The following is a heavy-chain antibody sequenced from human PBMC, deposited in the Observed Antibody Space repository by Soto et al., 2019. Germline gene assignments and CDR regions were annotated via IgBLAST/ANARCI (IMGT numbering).Heavy chain of an antibody. V-gene: IGHV3-15*01. J-gene: IGHJ4*01. Sequence: EVQLVESGGGLVKPGGSLRLSCAASGFPFNNAWMSWVRQAPGKGLEWVGRIKGKLDGGTTDYAAPVKGRFTISRDDLKGTLYLQMNRLHSEDTAVYYCTTDRYDYWSGYPLDYWGHGTLVTVSS. CDR1: GFPFNNAW. D-gene: IGHD3-3*01. CDR3: TTDRYDYWSGYPLDY. CDR2: IKGKLDGGTT.